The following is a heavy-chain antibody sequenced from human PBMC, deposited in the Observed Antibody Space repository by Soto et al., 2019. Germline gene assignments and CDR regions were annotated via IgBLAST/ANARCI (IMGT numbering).Heavy chain of an antibody. CDR2: ISVYNGNT. V-gene: IGHV1-18*01. Sequence: QVQLAQSGAEVKKPGASVKVSCKASGYTFTSYGISWVRQAPGQGLEWMGWISVYNGNTNYAQKVQGRVTLTTDTYTRTAYMELRSLRSDDTAVYYCARRSHGLLVPGTYYYYMDVWGKGTTVTVSS. CDR1: GYTFTSYG. D-gene: IGHD6-19*01. CDR3: ARRSHGLLVPGTYYYYMDV. J-gene: IGHJ6*03.